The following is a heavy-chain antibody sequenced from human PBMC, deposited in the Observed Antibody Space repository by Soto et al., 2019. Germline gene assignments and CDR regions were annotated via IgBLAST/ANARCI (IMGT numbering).Heavy chain of an antibody. D-gene: IGHD2-15*01. V-gene: IGHV1-18*01. Sequence: ASVKVSCKASGYTFTSYGISWVRQAPGQGLEWMGWISAYNGNTNYAQSLQGRVTMTTDTSTNTAYVELRSLRSDDTAVYYCARVVAPAGRKTYYYYDMDVWGQGTTVTVSS. CDR2: ISAYNGNT. CDR1: GYTFTSYG. J-gene: IGHJ6*02. CDR3: ARVVAPAGRKTYYYYDMDV.